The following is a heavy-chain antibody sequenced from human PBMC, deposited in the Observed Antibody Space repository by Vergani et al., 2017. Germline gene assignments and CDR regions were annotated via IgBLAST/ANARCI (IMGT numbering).Heavy chain of an antibody. Sequence: QLQLQESGPGLVKPSATLSLTCSVSGASIRSSNYYWGWIRQPPGKGLEWIASIYYSGSTYYNPSLKSRVTISGGTSKNQFSLKLSSVTAADTAVYFCARHSTVEWLVKLGGIDPWGQGILVTVSS. J-gene: IGHJ5*02. D-gene: IGHD6-19*01. V-gene: IGHV4-39*01. CDR1: GASIRSSNYY. CDR3: ARHSTVEWLVKLGGIDP. CDR2: IYYSGST.